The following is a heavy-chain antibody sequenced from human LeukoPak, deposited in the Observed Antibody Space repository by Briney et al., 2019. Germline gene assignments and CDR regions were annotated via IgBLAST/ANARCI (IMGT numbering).Heavy chain of an antibody. Sequence: PSETLSLTCTVSGASISSYYWGWIRQPPGKGLEWIGSVYYSGSTYYNPSLKSRVTISVDTSKNQFSLKLSSVTAADTAVYYCASLVNLYYDFWSGYPGSIFDYWGQGTLITVSS. CDR3: ASLVNLYYDFWSGYPGSIFDY. D-gene: IGHD3-3*01. V-gene: IGHV4-39*01. CDR1: GASISSYY. CDR2: VYYSGST. J-gene: IGHJ4*02.